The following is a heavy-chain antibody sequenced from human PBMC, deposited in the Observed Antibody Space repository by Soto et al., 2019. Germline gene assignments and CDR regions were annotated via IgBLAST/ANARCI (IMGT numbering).Heavy chain of an antibody. CDR1: GGSISSGDYY. V-gene: IGHV4-30-4*01. D-gene: IGHD2-2*01. Sequence: SETLSLTCTVSGGSISSGDYYWSWIRQPPGKGLEWIGYIYYSGSTYYTPSLKSRLTISVDTSKNQFSLKLSSVTAADTAVYYCASSRYGHTFYDYWCQGTLVTVSS. CDR2: IYYSGST. J-gene: IGHJ4*02. CDR3: ASSRYGHTFYDY.